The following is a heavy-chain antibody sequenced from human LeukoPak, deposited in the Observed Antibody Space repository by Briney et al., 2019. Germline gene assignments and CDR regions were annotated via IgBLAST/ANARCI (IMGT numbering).Heavy chain of an antibody. D-gene: IGHD1-26*01. V-gene: IGHV1-18*01. CDR3: ARDKARVGASKPLDY. Sequence: ASVKVSCKASGYTFTSYGISWVRQAPGRGLEWMGWISAYNGNTNYAQKLQGRVTMTTDTSTSTAYMELRSLRSDDTAVYYCARDKARVGASKPLDYWGQGTLVTVSS. CDR1: GYTFTSYG. CDR2: ISAYNGNT. J-gene: IGHJ4*02.